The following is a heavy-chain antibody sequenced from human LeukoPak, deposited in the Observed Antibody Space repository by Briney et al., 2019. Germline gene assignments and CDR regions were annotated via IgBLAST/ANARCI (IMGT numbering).Heavy chain of an antibody. D-gene: IGHD3-22*01. CDR2: INHSGST. V-gene: IGHV4-34*01. CDR3: ARGIRTYYYDSSGYSWFDP. Sequence: TSETLSLTCAVYGGSFSGYYWSWIRQPPGKGLEWIGEINHSGSTIYNPSLKSRVTISVDTSKNQFSLKLSSVTAADTAVYYCARGIRTYYYDSSGYSWFDPWGQGTLVTVSS. CDR1: GGSFSGYY. J-gene: IGHJ5*02.